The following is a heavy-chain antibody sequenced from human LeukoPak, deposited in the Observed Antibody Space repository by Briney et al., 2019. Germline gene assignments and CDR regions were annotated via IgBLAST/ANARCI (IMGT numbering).Heavy chain of an antibody. V-gene: IGHV3-74*01. J-gene: IGHJ6*02. CDR3: ARDSTHYYYYGMDV. CDR2: INSDGSGT. Sequence: GGSLRLSCATSGFIFGNYRMHWVRQAPGKGLVWVSRINSDGSGTDYAESVKGRFTISRDNAKSSLYLQMNSLRAEDTAVYYCARDSTHYYYYGMDVWGQGTTVTVSS. CDR1: GFIFGNYR. D-gene: IGHD2/OR15-2a*01.